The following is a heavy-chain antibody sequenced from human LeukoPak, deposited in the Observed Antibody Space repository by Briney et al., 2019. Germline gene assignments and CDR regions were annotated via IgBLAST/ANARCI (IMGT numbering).Heavy chain of an antibody. CDR2: IGGRGTST. CDR3: GREGGA. J-gene: IGHJ5*02. V-gene: IGHV3-23*01. CDR1: GFRFSDFT. D-gene: IGHD3-16*01. Sequence: GGSLRLSCAASGFRFSDFTMTWVRQAPGKGPEWVSAIGGRGTSTYYADSLGGRFTISRDNSKDMLYLQMNSLKVEDTATYYCGREGGAWGQGTKVTVSS.